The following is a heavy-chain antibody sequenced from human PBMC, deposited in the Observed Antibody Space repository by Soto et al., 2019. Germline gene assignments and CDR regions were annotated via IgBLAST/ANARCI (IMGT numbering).Heavy chain of an antibody. J-gene: IGHJ4*02. Sequence: AAVKVSCKASGYTFTSYGISWVRQAPGQGLEWMGWISAYNGNTNYAQKLQGRVTMTTDTSTSRAYMELRSLRSDHTAVYYCARLVATYSYDGYYFDYWGQGTLVTVSS. CDR2: ISAYNGNT. V-gene: IGHV1-18*01. CDR1: GYTFTSYG. CDR3: ARLVATYSYDGYYFDY. D-gene: IGHD5-12*01.